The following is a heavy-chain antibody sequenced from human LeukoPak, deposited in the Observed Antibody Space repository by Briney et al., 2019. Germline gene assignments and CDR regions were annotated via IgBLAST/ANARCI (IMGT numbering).Heavy chain of an antibody. Sequence: GESLKISCKGSGYSFTCYWISWVRQRPGKGLEWRGRIDPSDSYTNYSPSFQGHVTISADKSISTAYLQWSSLKASDTAMYYCARLKWLSPYGSGSYSLYYFDYWGQGTLVTVSS. CDR1: GYSFTCYW. CDR3: ARLKWLSPYGSGSYSLYYFDY. D-gene: IGHD3-10*01. V-gene: IGHV5-10-1*01. CDR2: IDPSDSYT. J-gene: IGHJ4*02.